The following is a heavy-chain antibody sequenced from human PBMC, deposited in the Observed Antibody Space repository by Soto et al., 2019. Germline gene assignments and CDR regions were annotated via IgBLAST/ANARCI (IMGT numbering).Heavy chain of an antibody. V-gene: IGHV4-61*01. CDR3: ARGDCSGSSCRTATLDY. Sequence: SETLSLTXTVSGGSVSSGSYYWSWIRQPPGKGLEWIGYIYYSGSTNYNPSLKSRVTISVDTSKNQFSLRLSSVTAADTAVYYCARGDCSGSSCRTATLDYWGQGTLVTVSS. CDR2: IYYSGST. CDR1: GGSVSSGSYY. J-gene: IGHJ4*02. D-gene: IGHD2-15*01.